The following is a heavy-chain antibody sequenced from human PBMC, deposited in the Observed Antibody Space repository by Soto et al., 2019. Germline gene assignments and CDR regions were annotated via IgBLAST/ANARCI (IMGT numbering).Heavy chain of an antibody. D-gene: IGHD3-9*01. CDR2: IYYSGST. CDR1: GGSISSYY. CDR3: ARVTSYYDILTGYHHGNFDV. V-gene: IGHV4-59*01. J-gene: IGHJ4*02. Sequence: SETLSLTCTVSGGSISSYYWSWIRQPPGKGLEWIGYIYYSGSTNYNPSLKSRVTISVDTSKNQFSLKLSSVTAADTAVYYCARVTSYYDILTGYHHGNFDVWGQATRVTVSS.